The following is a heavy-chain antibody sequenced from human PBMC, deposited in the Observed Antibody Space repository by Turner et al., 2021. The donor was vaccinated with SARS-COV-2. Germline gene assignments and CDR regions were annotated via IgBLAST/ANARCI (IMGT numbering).Heavy chain of an antibody. D-gene: IGHD4-17*01. J-gene: IGHJ4*02. Sequence: EVQLLESGGGLVQPGGSLRRSCAASGFTFSSYAMSWVRQAPGKGLEWVSDLNGSGGSTYYADSVKGRFTISRDTSKNTLYLQMNSLRAEDTAVYYCAKVPPYGDYFDYWGQGTLVTVSS. CDR3: AKVPPYGDYFDY. CDR1: GFTFSSYA. V-gene: IGHV3-23*01. CDR2: LNGSGGST.